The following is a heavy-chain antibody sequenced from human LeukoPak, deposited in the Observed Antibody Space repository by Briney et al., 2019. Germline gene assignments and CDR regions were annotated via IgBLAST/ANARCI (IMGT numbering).Heavy chain of an antibody. D-gene: IGHD6-13*01. CDR3: ARAYSSSWYWNWFDP. V-gene: IGHV4-4*07. CDR1: GGSIGSFY. Sequence: SETLSLTCSVSGGSIGSFYWSWIRQPAEKGLEWIGRLYNTGNTDYNPSLKSRVTMSLDMSQNQFSLKMSSVTAADTAVYYCARAYSSSWYWNWFDPWGQGTLVTVSS. J-gene: IGHJ5*02. CDR2: LYNTGNT.